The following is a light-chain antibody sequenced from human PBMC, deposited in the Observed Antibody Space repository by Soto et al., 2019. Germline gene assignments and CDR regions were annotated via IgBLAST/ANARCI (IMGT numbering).Light chain of an antibody. Sequence: QSALTQPASVSGSPGQSITISCTGTSSDVGGYNYVSWYQQHPGKAPKHMIYEVNNRPSGVSNRFSGSKSGNTASLTISGLQAADEADYYCGSYTSSSPLPWVFGRGTKLTVL. CDR1: SSDVGGYNY. CDR2: EVN. J-gene: IGLJ3*02. CDR3: GSYTSSSPLPWV. V-gene: IGLV2-14*01.